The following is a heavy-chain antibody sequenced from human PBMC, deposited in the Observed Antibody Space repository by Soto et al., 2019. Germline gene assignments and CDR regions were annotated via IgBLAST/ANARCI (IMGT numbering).Heavy chain of an antibody. CDR2: ISGNGGST. CDR3: AKDRTFGPPLVRFDS. Sequence: HPGGSLRLSCGASGSTFSVYAMTWVRQAPGKGLEWVSAISGNGGSTYYADSVKGRFTISRDNSKSTLHLQMNSLRVEDTAVYYCAKDRTFGPPLVRFDSWGQGTLVTISS. D-gene: IGHD6-6*01. V-gene: IGHV3-23*01. CDR1: GSTFSVYA. J-gene: IGHJ4*02.